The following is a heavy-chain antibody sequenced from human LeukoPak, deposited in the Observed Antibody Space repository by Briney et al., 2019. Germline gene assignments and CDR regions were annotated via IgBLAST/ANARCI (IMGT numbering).Heavy chain of an antibody. CDR1: GFTFSSYA. CDR2: ISGSGGST. J-gene: IGHJ4*02. Sequence: GGSLRLSCAASGFTFSSYAMSWVRQAPGEGLEWVSAISGSGGSTYYAGSVKGRFTISRDNSKNTLYLQMNSLRAEDTAVYYCAKDLTTSDPYYYDSSGSGYWGQGTLVTVSS. CDR3: AKDLTTSDPYYYDSSGSGY. D-gene: IGHD3-22*01. V-gene: IGHV3-23*01.